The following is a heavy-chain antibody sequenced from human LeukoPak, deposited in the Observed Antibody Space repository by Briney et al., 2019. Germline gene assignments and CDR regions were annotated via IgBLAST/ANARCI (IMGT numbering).Heavy chain of an antibody. CDR3: ATPPSTVPRGKFDY. CDR2: ISGSSSSI. CDR1: GFTFSSHS. J-gene: IGHJ4*02. D-gene: IGHD4-17*01. V-gene: IGHV3-21*06. Sequence: PGGPLRLSCAASGFTFSSHSMNWVRQAPGKGLEWVSSISGSSSSIYYADSVKGRFTISRDNAKNSLYLQMNSLRADDTAVYYCATPPSTVPRGKFDYWGQGTLVTVSS.